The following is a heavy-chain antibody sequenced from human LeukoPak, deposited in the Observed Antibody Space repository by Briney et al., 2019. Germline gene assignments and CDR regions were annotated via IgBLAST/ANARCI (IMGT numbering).Heavy chain of an antibody. CDR1: GFTFSDYY. Sequence: GGSLRLSCAASGFTFSDYYMSWIRQAPGKGLEWVAGISDTGGRTNYADSVKGRFTISRDNPKNTLYLQMNSLRAEDTAVYFCAKRGVVIRVILVGFHKEAYYFDSWGQGALVTVSS. V-gene: IGHV3-23*01. CDR3: AKRGVVIRVILVGFHKEAYYFDS. CDR2: ISDTGGRT. D-gene: IGHD3-22*01. J-gene: IGHJ4*02.